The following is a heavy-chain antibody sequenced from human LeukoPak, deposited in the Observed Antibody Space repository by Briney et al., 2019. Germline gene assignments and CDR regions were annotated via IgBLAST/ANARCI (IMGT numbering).Heavy chain of an antibody. D-gene: IGHD6-13*01. V-gene: IGHV3-33*06. Sequence: GGSLRLSCAASGFTFSSYGMHWVRQAPGKGLEWVAVIWYDGSNKYYADSVKGRFTISRDNSKNTLYLQMTSLRAEDTAVYYCAKELYSSSWSYYFDYWGQGTLVTVSS. J-gene: IGHJ4*02. CDR2: IWYDGSNK. CDR3: AKELYSSSWSYYFDY. CDR1: GFTFSSYG.